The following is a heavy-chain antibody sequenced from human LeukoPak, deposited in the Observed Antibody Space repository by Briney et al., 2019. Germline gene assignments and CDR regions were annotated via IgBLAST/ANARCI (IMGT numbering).Heavy chain of an antibody. V-gene: IGHV4-59*01. J-gene: IGHJ4*02. Sequence: SGTLSLTCTVSGGSISSYYWSWIRQPPGKGLEWIGYIYYSGSTNYNPSLKSRVTISVDTSKNQFSLKLSSVTAADTAVYYCARGYRAASYWGQGTLVTVSS. CDR2: IYYSGST. CDR1: GGSISSYY. CDR3: ARGYRAASY. D-gene: IGHD3-16*02.